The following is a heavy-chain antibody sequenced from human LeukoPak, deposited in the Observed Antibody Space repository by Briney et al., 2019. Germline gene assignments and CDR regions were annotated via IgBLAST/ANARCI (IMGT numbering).Heavy chain of an antibody. V-gene: IGHV4-61*05. D-gene: IGHD1-20*01. CDR3: VRGFHVSVDNWFDY. Sequence: RPSETLSLTCTVSGGSISNTIYYWGWIRQPPGKGLEWIGYIYYSGSTNYNPSLKSRVTMSLDTSKNQFSLMLTSVTAADTAVYYCVRGFHVSVDNWFDYWGQGALVTVSA. CDR1: GGSISNTIYY. CDR2: IYYSGST. J-gene: IGHJ4*02.